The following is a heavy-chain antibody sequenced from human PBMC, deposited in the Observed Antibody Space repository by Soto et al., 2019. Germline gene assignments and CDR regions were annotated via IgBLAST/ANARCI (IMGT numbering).Heavy chain of an antibody. CDR2: IYYSGST. CDR1: GGSISSYY. Sequence: SETLSLTCTVSGGSISSYYWSWIRQPPGKGLEWIGYIYYSGSTNYNPSLKSRVTISVDKSKNQFSLKLSSVTAADTAVYYCARDRYDNGGFDYWGQGTLVTVSS. CDR3: ARDRYDNGGFDY. J-gene: IGHJ4*02. V-gene: IGHV4-59*12. D-gene: IGHD2-8*01.